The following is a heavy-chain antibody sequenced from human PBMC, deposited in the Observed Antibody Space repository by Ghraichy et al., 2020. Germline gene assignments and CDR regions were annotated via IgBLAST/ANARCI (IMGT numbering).Heavy chain of an antibody. Sequence: ASVKVSCRASGYTFTDFYLHWVRQAPGQGLEWMGWINPNKGGTSYAQNFHGRVTMTRDTSINTAYMELSRLRSDDTAVYYCARVKEYGYSSGWDEYFQHWGQGTLVTVSS. CDR2: INPNKGGT. CDR1: GYTFTDFY. J-gene: IGHJ1*01. V-gene: IGHV1-2*02. D-gene: IGHD6-19*01. CDR3: ARVKEYGYSSGWDEYFQH.